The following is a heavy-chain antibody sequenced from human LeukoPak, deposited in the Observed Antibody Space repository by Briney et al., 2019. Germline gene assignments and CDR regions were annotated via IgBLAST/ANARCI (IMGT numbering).Heavy chain of an antibody. D-gene: IGHD1-1*01. CDR2: IWYDGSNK. Sequence: GGSLRLSCAASGITFRSYGMHWVRQAPGKGLEWVAFIWYDGSNKYYADSVKGRFTISRDNSKNTLYLQMNSLRAEDTAVYYCARDGRSGPHFDSWGQGTLVTVSS. J-gene: IGHJ4*02. V-gene: IGHV3-33*01. CDR1: GITFRSYG. CDR3: ARDGRSGPHFDS.